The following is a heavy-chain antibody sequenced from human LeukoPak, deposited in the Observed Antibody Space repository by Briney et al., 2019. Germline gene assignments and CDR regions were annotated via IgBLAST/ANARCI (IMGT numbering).Heavy chain of an antibody. Sequence: SETLSLTCSVSGAFITDHNWGWLRKSPGKGLEWIGCINYSGGTFTNPSLRSRVTLSLDTSKNQCSLRLTSVTAADTAVYFCARGLSGNYQYYLDYWGQRTQVTVST. J-gene: IGHJ4*02. CDR1: GAFITDHN. V-gene: IGHV4-59*11. D-gene: IGHD1-26*01. CDR3: ARGLSGNYQYYLDY. CDR2: INYSGGT.